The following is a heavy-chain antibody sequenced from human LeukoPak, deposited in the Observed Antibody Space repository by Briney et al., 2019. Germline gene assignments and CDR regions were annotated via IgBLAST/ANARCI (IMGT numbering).Heavy chain of an antibody. Sequence: GGSLRLSCAASGFTFSSYWMSWVRQAPGKGLEWVANIKQDGSEKYYVDSVKGRFTISRDNAKNSLYLQMNSLRAEDTAVYYCARVRRDYYYDSSGGLDYWGQGTLVTVSS. CDR1: GFTFSSYW. V-gene: IGHV3-7*01. J-gene: IGHJ4*02. CDR3: ARVRRDYYYDSSGGLDY. D-gene: IGHD3-22*01. CDR2: IKQDGSEK.